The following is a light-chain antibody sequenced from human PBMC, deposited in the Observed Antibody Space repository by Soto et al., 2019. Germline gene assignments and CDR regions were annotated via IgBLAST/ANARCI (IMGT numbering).Light chain of an antibody. V-gene: IGLV2-11*01. CDR2: DVT. Sequence: QSALTQPRSVSGSPGQSVTISCTGTSSDVGNYNYVSWYQQHPGKAPKLMIFDVTERPSGVPDRFSGSKSGNTASLTISGLQAEDDADYYCCSHVAHYPPQVVFGGGTQLTVL. CDR3: CSHVAHYPPQVV. J-gene: IGLJ2*01. CDR1: SSDVGNYNY.